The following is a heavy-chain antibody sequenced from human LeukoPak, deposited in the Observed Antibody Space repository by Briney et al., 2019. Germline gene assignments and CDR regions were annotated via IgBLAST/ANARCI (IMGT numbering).Heavy chain of an antibody. J-gene: IGHJ4*02. Sequence: GGSLRLSCAASGFTFSSYWMSWVRQAPGKGLEWVANIKRDGSEKYYVDSVKGRFTISRDNAKNSLYLQMNSLRAEDTAVYYCARLIVVVPAARFDYWGQGTLVTVSS. CDR1: GFTFSSYW. V-gene: IGHV3-7*01. CDR3: ARLIVVVPAARFDY. CDR2: IKRDGSEK. D-gene: IGHD2-2*01.